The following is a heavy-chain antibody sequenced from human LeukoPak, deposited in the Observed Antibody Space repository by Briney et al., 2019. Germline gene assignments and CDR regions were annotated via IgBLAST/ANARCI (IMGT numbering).Heavy chain of an antibody. CDR3: ASLHQVRGLTVFDY. CDR2: INHSGST. D-gene: IGHD3-10*01. J-gene: IGHJ4*02. Sequence: SETLSLTCALHGGSFNDYYWSWIRQPPGKGLEWIGEINHSGSTNYNPSLKSRVTISVDTSNNQFSLKLSFVTAADTAVYYCASLHQVRGLTVFDYRGQGALVTVSS. V-gene: IGHV4-34*01. CDR1: GGSFNDYY.